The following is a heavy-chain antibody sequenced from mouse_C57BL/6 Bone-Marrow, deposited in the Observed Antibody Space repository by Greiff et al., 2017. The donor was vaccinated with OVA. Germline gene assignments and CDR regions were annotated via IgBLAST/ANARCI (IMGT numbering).Heavy chain of an antibody. D-gene: IGHD2-4*01. CDR3: ARKLCDLDY. Sequence: QVQLQQPGAELVRPGTSVKLSCKASGYTFTSYWMHWVKQRPGQGLEWIGVIDPADSYTNYNQKFKGKATLTVDKSSSTAYMQLSSLTSEDSAVYYCARKLCDLDYWGKGTTVTVSS. V-gene: IGHV1-59*01. CDR2: IDPADSYT. CDR1: GYTFTSYW. J-gene: IGHJ4*01.